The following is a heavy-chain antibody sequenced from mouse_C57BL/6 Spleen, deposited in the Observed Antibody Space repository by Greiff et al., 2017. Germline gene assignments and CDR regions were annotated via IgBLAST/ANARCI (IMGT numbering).Heavy chain of an antibody. V-gene: IGHV1-76*01. J-gene: IGHJ3*01. CDR3: ARDYSNYGGFAD. CDR1: GYTFTDYY. Sequence: VQLQQSGAELVRPGASVKLSCKASGYTFTDYYINWVRQRPGQGLEWIARIYPGSGNTYYNEKFNGKATLNAEKSSRTAYMQLSSLTSEASAFYFCARDYSNYGGFADWGQGTLVTVAA. D-gene: IGHD2-5*01. CDR2: IYPGSGNT.